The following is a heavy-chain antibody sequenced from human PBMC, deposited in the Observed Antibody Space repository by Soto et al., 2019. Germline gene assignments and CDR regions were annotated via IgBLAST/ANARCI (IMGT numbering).Heavy chain of an antibody. CDR2: ISYDGSNK. Sequence: PGGSLRLSCAASGFTFSSYGMHWVRQAPGKGLEWVAVISYDGSNKYYADSVKGRFTISRDNSKNTLYLQMNSLRAEDTAVYYCAKDVGVAGTGNWFDPWGQGTLVTVSS. J-gene: IGHJ5*02. V-gene: IGHV3-30*18. CDR1: GFTFSSYG. CDR3: AKDVGVAGTGNWFDP. D-gene: IGHD6-19*01.